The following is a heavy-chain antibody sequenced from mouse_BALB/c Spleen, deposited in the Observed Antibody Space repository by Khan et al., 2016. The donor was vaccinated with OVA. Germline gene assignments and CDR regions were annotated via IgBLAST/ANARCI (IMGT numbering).Heavy chain of an antibody. CDR2: IDPEDGDT. V-gene: IGHV14-4*02. Sequence: VQLQQSGAELVRSGASVKLSCTAAAFNIKDYFIHWMKQRPKQGLEWIGWIDPEDGDTECAPKFQGKATMTADASSNTAYLHLSSLTSQDTAVYYCNGAKLSLWFASWGQGTLVTVSA. CDR3: NGAKLSLWFAS. CDR1: AFNIKDYF. J-gene: IGHJ3*01. D-gene: IGHD1-3*01.